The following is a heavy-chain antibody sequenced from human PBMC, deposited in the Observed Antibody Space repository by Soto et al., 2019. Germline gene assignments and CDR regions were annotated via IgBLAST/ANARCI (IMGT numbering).Heavy chain of an antibody. J-gene: IGHJ4*02. D-gene: IGHD3-9*01. CDR1: GYTFTGYY. V-gene: IGHV1-2*02. Sequence: ASVKVSCKASGYTFTGYYMHWVRQAPGQGLEWMGWINPNSGGTNYAQKFQGRVTMTRDTSISTAYMELSRLRSDDTAVYYCARGSDILTGYYNYWGQGTLVTVSS. CDR2: INPNSGGT. CDR3: ARGSDILTGYYNY.